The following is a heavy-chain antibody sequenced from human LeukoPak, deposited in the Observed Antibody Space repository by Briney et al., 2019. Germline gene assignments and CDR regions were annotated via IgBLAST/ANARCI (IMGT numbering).Heavy chain of an antibody. CDR2: ISSSSSTI. J-gene: IGHJ4*02. CDR1: GFTFSSYS. V-gene: IGHV3-48*01. CDR3: ARSDEQLPHPYFDY. D-gene: IGHD2-2*01. Sequence: GGSLRLSCAASGFTFSSYSMNWVRQAPGKGLEWVSYISSSSSTIYYADSVKGRFTISRDNAKNSLYLQMNSLRAEDTAVYYCARSDEQLPHPYFDYWGQGTLVTVSS.